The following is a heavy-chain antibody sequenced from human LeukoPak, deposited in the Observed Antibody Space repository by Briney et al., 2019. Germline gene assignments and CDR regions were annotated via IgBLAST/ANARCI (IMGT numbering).Heavy chain of an antibody. CDR1: GGSISSSSYY. J-gene: IGHJ5*02. D-gene: IGHD2-2*01. CDR2: IYYSGTT. Sequence: PSETLSLTCPVSGGSISSSSYYWVRIRPPPGQGLEWIGSIYYSGTTYYNPSLKSRVTISVDTSNNQFSLNLSSVTAADTAVYYCARHAIVVVPAAVRGMGGWFDPWGQGTLVTVSS. V-gene: IGHV4-39*01. CDR3: ARHAIVVVPAAVRGMGGWFDP.